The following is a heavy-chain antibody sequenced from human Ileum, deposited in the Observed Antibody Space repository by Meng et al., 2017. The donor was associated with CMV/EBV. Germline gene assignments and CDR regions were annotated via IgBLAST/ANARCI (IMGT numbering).Heavy chain of an antibody. D-gene: IGHD3-3*01. CDR2: ISSSGSTT. CDR3: AEAYDFWSDTLLGY. Sequence: GESLKISCAASGFSLRSHEMNWVRQAPGKGLEWVAYISSSGSTTYYAESVRGRFSISRDNAKNTLYLQMNSLRAEDTAVYYCAEAYDFWSDTLLGYWGLGTLVTVSS. J-gene: IGHJ4*02. CDR1: GFSLRSHE. V-gene: IGHV3-48*03.